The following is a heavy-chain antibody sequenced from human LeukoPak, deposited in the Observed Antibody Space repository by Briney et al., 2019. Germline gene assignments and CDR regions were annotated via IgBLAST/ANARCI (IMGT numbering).Heavy chain of an antibody. CDR3: ATYCHSASCYTRFDY. J-gene: IGHJ4*02. CDR1: GFTFSNYW. CDR2: IKEDGSER. V-gene: IGHV3-7*01. Sequence: PGGSLRLSCAASGFTFSNYWMSWVRQAPGKGLEWVANIKEDGSERVYVDSVKGRFTISRDNAKNSLYLQMNSLRGEDTAVYYCATYCHSASCYTRFDYWGQGTQVTVSS. D-gene: IGHD2-2*02.